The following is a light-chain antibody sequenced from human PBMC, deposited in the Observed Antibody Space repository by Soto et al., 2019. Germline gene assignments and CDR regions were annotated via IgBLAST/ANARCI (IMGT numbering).Light chain of an antibody. CDR1: QSISMY. J-gene: IGKJ1*01. CDR3: QQYGSSPT. V-gene: IGKV1-39*01. CDR2: AAS. Sequence: IRMYHSPSSLSASLGDRVTITCRASQSISMYLNWYQQKPGKAPKLLIIAASTLHSGVPSRFSGSGSGTDFTLTISRLEPEDFAAYYCQQYGSSPTFGQGTKV.